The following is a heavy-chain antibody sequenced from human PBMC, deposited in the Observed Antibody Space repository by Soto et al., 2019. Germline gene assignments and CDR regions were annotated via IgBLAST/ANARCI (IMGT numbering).Heavy chain of an antibody. Sequence: QVQLVESGGGVVQPGRSLRLSCAASGFTFSSYAMHWVRQAPGKGLEWVAVISYDGSNKYYADSVKGRFTISRDNSKNTVYLQMNSLSAEDTAVYYCAREDVGATGGGFEYWGQGTLVTVSS. CDR1: GFTFSSYA. J-gene: IGHJ4*02. D-gene: IGHD1-26*01. CDR3: AREDVGATGGGFEY. V-gene: IGHV3-30-3*01. CDR2: ISYDGSNK.